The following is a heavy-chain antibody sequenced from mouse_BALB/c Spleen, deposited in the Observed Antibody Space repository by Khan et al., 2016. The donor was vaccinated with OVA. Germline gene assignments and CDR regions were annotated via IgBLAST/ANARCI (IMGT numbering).Heavy chain of an antibody. CDR1: GYTFTDYV. CDR2: IYPGSGSI. D-gene: IGHD2-1*01. CDR3: AKIFYGNSYAMDY. V-gene: IGHV1-77*01. Sequence: QVQLKESGPELVKPGASVKMSCEASGYTFTDYVISWVKQRTGQGLEWIGEIYPGSGSIYYNAKFKGKATLTADTSSNTAYMQLSSLTSEDSAVFFCAKIFYGNSYAMDYWGQGTSVTVSS. J-gene: IGHJ4*01.